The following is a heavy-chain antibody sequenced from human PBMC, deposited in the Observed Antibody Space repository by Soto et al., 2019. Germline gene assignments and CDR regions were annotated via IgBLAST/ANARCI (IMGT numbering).Heavy chain of an antibody. Sequence: LRLSCAASGFTFSSYGMHWVRQAPGKGLEWVAVISYDGSNKYYADSVKGRFTISRDNSKNTLYLQMNSLRAEDTAVYYCATDFANSDYWGQGTLVTVSS. D-gene: IGHD3-3*01. CDR3: ATDFANSDY. CDR2: ISYDGSNK. J-gene: IGHJ4*02. V-gene: IGHV3-30*03. CDR1: GFTFSSYG.